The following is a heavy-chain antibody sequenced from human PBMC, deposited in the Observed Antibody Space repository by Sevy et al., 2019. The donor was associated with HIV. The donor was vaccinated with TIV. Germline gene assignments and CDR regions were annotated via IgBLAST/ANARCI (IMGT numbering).Heavy chain of an antibody. V-gene: IGHV3-23*01. CDR2: ISGSGGST. Sequence: GGSLRLSCAASGFTFSSYAMSWVRQAPGKGLEWVSAISGSGGSTYYADSVKGRFTISRDNSKNTLYLQMNSLRAEDTAVYYCAKDGYESSGYYSSDAFDIWGQGTMVTVSS. CDR3: AKDGYESSGYYSSDAFDI. J-gene: IGHJ3*02. CDR1: GFTFSSYA. D-gene: IGHD3-22*01.